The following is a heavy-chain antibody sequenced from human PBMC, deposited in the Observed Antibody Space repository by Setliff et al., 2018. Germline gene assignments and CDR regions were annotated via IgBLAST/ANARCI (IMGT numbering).Heavy chain of an antibody. Sequence: ASVKVSCKASGYTFTDYLMHWVRQAPGQRPEWMGWINPNTGDTYYAQRFQGRVTMTRDTSISTAYVEVISLRSDDTAVYYCARGKGPGNNWFDPWGLGTLVTVSS. J-gene: IGHJ5*02. D-gene: IGHD3-10*01. CDR2: INPNTGDT. CDR3: ARGKGPGNNWFDP. CDR1: GYTFTDYL. V-gene: IGHV1-2*02.